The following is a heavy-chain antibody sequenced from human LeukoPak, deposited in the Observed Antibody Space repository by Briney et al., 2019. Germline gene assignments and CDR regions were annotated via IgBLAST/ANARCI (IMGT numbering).Heavy chain of an antibody. V-gene: IGHV3-30*04. Sequence: GGSLRLFCAASGFTFSSYAMHGVRQAPGKGLEGGAVISYDGSNKYYADAVKERFTISRDNSKHTLHLQMNSLRAEDTAVYYCARDSTMTTVTFVDYWGQGTLVTVSS. CDR3: ARDSTMTTVTFVDY. CDR2: ISYDGSNK. J-gene: IGHJ4*02. D-gene: IGHD4-11*01. CDR1: GFTFSSYA.